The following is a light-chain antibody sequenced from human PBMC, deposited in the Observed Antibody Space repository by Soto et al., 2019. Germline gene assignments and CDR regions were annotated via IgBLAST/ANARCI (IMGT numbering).Light chain of an antibody. CDR3: ASYTTSSTLV. CDR2: AVT. J-gene: IGLJ2*01. V-gene: IGLV2-14*01. Sequence: QSALTQPASVSGSPGQSITISCTGTSSDIGGYNFVSWYHQHPGKAPKLLIYAVTNRPSGIPDRFSGSKSGNTASLTISGLQAEDGADYYCASYTTSSTLVFGGRTKVTVL. CDR1: SSDIGGYNF.